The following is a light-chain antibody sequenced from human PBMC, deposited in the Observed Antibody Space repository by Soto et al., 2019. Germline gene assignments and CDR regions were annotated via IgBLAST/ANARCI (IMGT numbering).Light chain of an antibody. CDR3: QQRSNWPRLS. CDR1: QSIRTN. CDR2: GAS. Sequence: EIVLTQSPATLSVSAGGTVTLSCRASQSIRTNVAWYQQIPGQAPRLLVYGASTRATGVPARFSGSGSGIEFTLTISSLQSEDSAVYYCQQRSNWPRLSFGGGTKVEIK. V-gene: IGKV3-15*01. J-gene: IGKJ4*01.